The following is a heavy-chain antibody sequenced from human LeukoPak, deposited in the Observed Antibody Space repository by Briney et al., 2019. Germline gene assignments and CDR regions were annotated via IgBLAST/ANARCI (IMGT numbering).Heavy chain of an antibody. V-gene: IGHV3-23*01. Sequence: PGGSLRLSCAASGFTFSSYAMSWVRQAPGKGLEWVSAISGSGGSTYYADSVKGRFTISRDNSKNTLYLQMNSLRAKDTAVYYCAKLVGATTSYFDYWGQGTLVTVSS. D-gene: IGHD1-26*01. CDR1: GFTFSSYA. CDR3: AKLVGATTSYFDY. J-gene: IGHJ4*02. CDR2: ISGSGGST.